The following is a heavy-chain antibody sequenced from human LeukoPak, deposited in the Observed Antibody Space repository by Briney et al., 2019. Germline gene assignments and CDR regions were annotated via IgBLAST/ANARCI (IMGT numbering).Heavy chain of an antibody. Sequence: SLTLSLTCAVSVYSISRGYYWGWIRQPPGKGLDWIGSVYHSGSTYYKPSLKSRVTIPVDTSKNQSSLQLSSVTAADTAVYYGARRRNWNYGGYFDYWGQGTLVTVSS. CDR2: VYHSGST. J-gene: IGHJ4*02. V-gene: IGHV4-38-2*01. CDR1: VYSISRGYY. CDR3: ARRRNWNYGGYFDY. D-gene: IGHD1-7*01.